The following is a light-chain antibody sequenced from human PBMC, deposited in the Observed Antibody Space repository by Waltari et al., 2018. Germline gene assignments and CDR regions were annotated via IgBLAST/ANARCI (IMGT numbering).Light chain of an antibody. CDR3: NAYTGSSSWV. Sequence: QSALTQPTSVSGSPGQSITISCTGTSRDVGFYNYVSWYQQYPGKVPQLLIYDVSDRAAGVSSRFPGSKSGNTASLTISGLQAEDEADYYCNAYTGSSSWVFGGGTKVTVL. CDR2: DVS. V-gene: IGLV2-14*01. J-gene: IGLJ3*02. CDR1: SRDVGFYNY.